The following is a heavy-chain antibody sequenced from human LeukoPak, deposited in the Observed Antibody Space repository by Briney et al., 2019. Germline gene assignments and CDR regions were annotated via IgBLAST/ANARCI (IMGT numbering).Heavy chain of an antibody. J-gene: IGHJ5*02. D-gene: IGHD3-22*01. CDR3: ARADSSGYYYVDNWFDP. Sequence: PSETLSLTCTVSGGSISSYYWSWIRQPPGKGLEWIGYIYYSGSTNYNPSLKSRVTISVDTSKNQFSLKLSSVTAADTAVYYCARADSSGYYYVDNWFDPWGQGTLVTVSS. CDR2: IYYSGST. CDR1: GGSISSYY. V-gene: IGHV4-59*01.